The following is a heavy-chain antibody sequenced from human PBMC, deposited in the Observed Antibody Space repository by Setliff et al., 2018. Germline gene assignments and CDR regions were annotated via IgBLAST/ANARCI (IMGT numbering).Heavy chain of an antibody. CDR2: MSPVYGIA. J-gene: IGHJ4*02. V-gene: IGHV1-18*01. CDR3: VRGPGPSVVVAIPFDH. CDR1: GYAFITFG. Sequence: ASVKVSCKTSGYAFITFGMSWVRQAPGHGLEWMGWMSPVYGIANYARKFPGRVTLTADTSTTTAYLELASLRDDDTAVYYCVRGPGPSVVVAIPFDHWGQGSLVTVSS. D-gene: IGHD5-12*01.